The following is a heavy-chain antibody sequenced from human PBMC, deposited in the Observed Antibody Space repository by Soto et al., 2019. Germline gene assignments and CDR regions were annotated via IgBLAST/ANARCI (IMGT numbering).Heavy chain of an antibody. CDR2: IYYSGTT. Sequence: QVQLQESGPGLLTPSQTLSLTCTVSGDSIISGGYYWSWIRQHPGKGLEWIAYIYYSGTTYYNPSLQSRVTISVDTSENQFSLKLRSVTAADTAVYYCARDSSGFWSFADWSQGTLVTVSS. CDR3: ARDSSGFWSFAD. D-gene: IGHD3-22*01. V-gene: IGHV4-31*03. J-gene: IGHJ4*02. CDR1: GDSIISGGYY.